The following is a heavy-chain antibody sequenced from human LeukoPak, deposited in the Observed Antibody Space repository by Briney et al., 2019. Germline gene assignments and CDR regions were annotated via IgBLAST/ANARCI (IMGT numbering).Heavy chain of an antibody. CDR1: GGSISNYY. V-gene: IGHV4-59*08. D-gene: IGHD7-27*01. Sequence: PSETLSLTCTVSGGSISNYYWSWIRQPPGKGLEWIGYIYYSGSTNYNPSLKSRVTISVDTSKNQFSLKLSSVTAADTAVYYCARLKLGSDWYFDLWGRGTLVTVSS. CDR2: IYYSGST. J-gene: IGHJ2*01. CDR3: ARLKLGSDWYFDL.